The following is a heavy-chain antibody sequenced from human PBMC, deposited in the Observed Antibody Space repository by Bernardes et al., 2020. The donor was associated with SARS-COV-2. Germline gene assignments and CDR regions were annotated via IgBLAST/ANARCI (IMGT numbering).Heavy chain of an antibody. CDR1: GFSFSSYG. J-gene: IGHJ4*02. CDR3: ARDRGYSYGFIDY. D-gene: IGHD5-18*01. V-gene: IGHV3-33*01. CDR2: IRYDGSNK. Sequence: GGSLRLSCAASGFSFSSYGMYWVRQAPGKGPARAVVIRYDGSNKYYADSVNGRFTISRDNAKNTLYLQMNILRSEDTAVYYCARDRGYSYGFIDYLGQGTLVTVSS.